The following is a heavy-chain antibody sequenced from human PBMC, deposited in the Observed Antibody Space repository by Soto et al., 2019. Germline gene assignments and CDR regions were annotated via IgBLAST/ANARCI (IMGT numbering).Heavy chain of an antibody. CDR1: GFTFSSYA. CDR2: ISNSGGST. D-gene: IGHD6-13*01. V-gene: IGHV3-23*01. Sequence: GGSLRISCAASGFTFSSYAMSWVRQAPGKGLEWVSAISNSGGSTYYAESVKGRFTISRDNSKNTLYLQMNSLRVEDTAVYYYFKERGVASRRESGDYWGQGPLVTVSS. J-gene: IGHJ4*02. CDR3: FKERGVASRRESGDY.